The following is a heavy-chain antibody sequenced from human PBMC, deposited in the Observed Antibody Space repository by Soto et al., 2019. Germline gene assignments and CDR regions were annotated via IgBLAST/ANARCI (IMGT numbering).Heavy chain of an antibody. CDR1: GFAISRGYY. J-gene: IGHJ4*02. CDR2: IYPSVSS. Sequence: SVTLSLTCIVSGFAISRGYYLSWVLQPPGKGLEWIGSIYPSVSSYHNPSLATRLRLSIDTSKNQFTLNLTSVTAADTALYFCAREKVGTTFFDNWRQGIQVTVSS. D-gene: IGHD1-1*01. V-gene: IGHV4-38-2*02. CDR3: AREKVGTTFFDN.